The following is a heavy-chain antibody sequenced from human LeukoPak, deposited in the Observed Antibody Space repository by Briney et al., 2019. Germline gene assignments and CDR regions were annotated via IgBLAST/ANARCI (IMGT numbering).Heavy chain of an antibody. CDR1: GFASSSFA. V-gene: IGHV3-30-3*01. Sequence: GGSLRLSCTASGFASSSFAMHWVRQAPGKGLEWVAVISYDGSNKYFADSVKGRFTISRDNSKNTLYLQMNSLRAEDTAVYYCARDQMISAAGLDYWGQGTLVTVSS. CDR3: ARDQMISAAGLDY. D-gene: IGHD6-13*01. CDR2: ISYDGSNK. J-gene: IGHJ4*02.